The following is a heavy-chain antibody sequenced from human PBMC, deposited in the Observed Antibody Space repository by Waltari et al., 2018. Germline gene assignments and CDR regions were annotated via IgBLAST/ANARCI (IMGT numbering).Heavy chain of an antibody. J-gene: IGHJ4*02. CDR3: ARGELVGATSGDY. CDR2: SIPIFGTA. D-gene: IGHD1-26*01. V-gene: IGHV1-69*05. CDR1: GGTFSSYA. Sequence: QVQLVQSGAEVKKPGSSVKVSCKASGGTFSSYAISWVRQAPGQGLEWMGGSIPIFGTANYAQKFQGRVTNTRDTSASTAYMELSSLRSEDTAVYYCARGELVGATSGDYWGQGTLVTVSS.